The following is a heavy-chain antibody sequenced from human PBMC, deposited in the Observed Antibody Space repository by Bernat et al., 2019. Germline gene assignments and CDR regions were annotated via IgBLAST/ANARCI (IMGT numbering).Heavy chain of an antibody. J-gene: IGHJ4*02. CDR3: AKDGQWLVPRYYFDY. CDR2: ISYDGSNK. V-gene: IGHV3-30*18. CDR1: GFTFSSYG. D-gene: IGHD6-19*01. Sequence: QVQLVESGGGVVQPGRSLRLSCAASGFTFSSYGMHWVRQAPGKGLEWVAVISYDGSNKYYADSVKGRFTISRDNSKNTLYLQMNSLRAEDMAVYYCAKDGQWLVPRYYFDYWGQGTLVTVSS.